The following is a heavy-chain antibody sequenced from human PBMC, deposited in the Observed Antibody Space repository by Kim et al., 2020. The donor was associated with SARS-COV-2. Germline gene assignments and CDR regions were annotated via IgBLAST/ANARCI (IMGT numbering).Heavy chain of an antibody. CDR1: GFSVSSSY. D-gene: IGHD5-12*01. Sequence: GGSLRLSCTASGFSVSSSYMSWVRQAPGKGLEWVSVIFSDGSTYLADSVKGRFTISRDNSKNTLYLQINSLRAEDTAVYYCARYMGYGYHDYWGQGTLVTVSS. CDR2: IFSDGST. V-gene: IGHV3-53*01. J-gene: IGHJ4*01. CDR3: ARYMGYGYHDY.